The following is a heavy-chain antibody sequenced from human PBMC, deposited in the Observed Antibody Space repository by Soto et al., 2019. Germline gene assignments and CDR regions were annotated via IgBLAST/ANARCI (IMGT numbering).Heavy chain of an antibody. J-gene: IGHJ5*02. V-gene: IGHV4-59*01. CDR1: GGSISSYY. CDR3: AREEVVVVPVSFRYVHWFDP. D-gene: IGHD2-2*01. Sequence: SETLSLTCTVSGGSISSYYWSWIRQPPGKGLEWIGYIYYSGSTNYNPSLKSRVTISVDTSKNQFSLKLSSVTAADTAVYYCAREEVVVVPVSFRYVHWFDPWGQGTLVTVSS. CDR2: IYYSGST.